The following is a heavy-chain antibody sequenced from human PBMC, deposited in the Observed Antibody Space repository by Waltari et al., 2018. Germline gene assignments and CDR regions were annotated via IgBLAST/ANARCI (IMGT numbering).Heavy chain of an antibody. CDR2: INHSGST. V-gene: IGHV4-39*07. D-gene: IGHD6-19*01. Sequence: QLQLQESGPGLVKPSETLSLTCTVSGGSISSSSYYWGWIRQPPGKGLEWIGEINHSGSTNYNPSLKSRVTISVDTSKNQFSLKLSSVTAADTAVYYCARGVETEAVAGTYWFDPWGQGTLVTVSS. J-gene: IGHJ5*02. CDR1: GGSISSSSYY. CDR3: ARGVETEAVAGTYWFDP.